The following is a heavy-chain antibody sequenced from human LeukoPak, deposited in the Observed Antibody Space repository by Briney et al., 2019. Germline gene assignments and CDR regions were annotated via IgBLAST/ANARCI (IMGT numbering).Heavy chain of an antibody. D-gene: IGHD3-16*01. J-gene: IGHJ4*02. CDR2: INHSGST. V-gene: IGHV4-34*01. Sequence: SETLSLTCAVYGGSSSGYYWSWIRQPPGKGLEWIGEINHSGSTNYNPSLKSRVTISVDTSKNQFSLKLSSVTAADTAVYYCARGTPYDYVWGSYYPDYWGQGTLVTVSS. CDR1: GGSSSGYY. CDR3: ARGTPYDYVWGSYYPDY.